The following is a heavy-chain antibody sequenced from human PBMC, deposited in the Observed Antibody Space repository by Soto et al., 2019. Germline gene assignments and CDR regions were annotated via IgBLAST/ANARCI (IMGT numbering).Heavy chain of an antibody. Sequence: SVKVSCNASGYTFTSYGISWVRQPTGQGLEWMGWMSPNSGNTSYAQKVQGRVTMTRDTSTSTAYMELSRLRSEDTVVYYCARALNNDYFGYWGQGTLVTVSS. CDR1: GYTFTSYG. CDR3: ARALNNDYFGY. J-gene: IGHJ4*02. CDR2: MSPNSGNT. V-gene: IGHV1-8*02.